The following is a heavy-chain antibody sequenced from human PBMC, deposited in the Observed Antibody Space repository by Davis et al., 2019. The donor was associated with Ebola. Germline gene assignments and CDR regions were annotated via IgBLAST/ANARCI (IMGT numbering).Heavy chain of an antibody. V-gene: IGHV3-33*01. CDR2: IWYDGSNK. CDR3: ARYGSGYAGKYYYYGMDV. CDR1: GFTFSSYG. Sequence: PGGSLRLSCAASGFTFSSYGMHWVRQAPGKGLEWVAVIWYDGSNKYYADSVKGRFTISRDNSKNTLYLQMNSLRAEDTAVYYCARYGSGYAGKYYYYGMDVWGQGTTVTVSS. D-gene: IGHD5-12*01. J-gene: IGHJ6*02.